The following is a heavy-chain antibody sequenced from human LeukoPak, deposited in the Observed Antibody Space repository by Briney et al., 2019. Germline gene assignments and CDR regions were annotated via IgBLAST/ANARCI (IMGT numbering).Heavy chain of an antibody. J-gene: IGHJ4*02. D-gene: IGHD5-24*01. Sequence: ASVKVSCKASGYTFTGYYMHWVRQAPGQGLEWMGIINPSGGSTSYAQKFQGRVTMTRDTSTSTVYMELSSLRSDDTAVYYRAREEGDRDGYNLSLFDYWGQGTLVTVSS. CDR1: GYTFTGYY. CDR3: AREEGDRDGYNLSLFDY. CDR2: INPSGGST. V-gene: IGHV1-46*01.